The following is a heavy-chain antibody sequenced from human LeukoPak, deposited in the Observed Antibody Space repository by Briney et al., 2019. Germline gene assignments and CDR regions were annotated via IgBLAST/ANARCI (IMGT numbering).Heavy chain of an antibody. CDR2: IYSDGSGT. V-gene: IGHV3-74*01. Sequence: GGSLRLSCAASGFTFSNYWMYWVRQAPGKGLVWVSRIYSDGSGTDYGDSVKGRFTISRDNAKNTLYLQMNSLRAEDTAVYYRARGHSTYYYDTSGYYWGQGTLVTVSS. CDR3: ARGHSTYYYDTSGYY. CDR1: GFTFSNYW. J-gene: IGHJ4*02. D-gene: IGHD3-22*01.